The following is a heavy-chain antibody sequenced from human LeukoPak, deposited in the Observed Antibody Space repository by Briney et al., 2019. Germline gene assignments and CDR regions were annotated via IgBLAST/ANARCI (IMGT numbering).Heavy chain of an antibody. Sequence: GRSLRLSCAASGFTFSSYWMSWVRQAPGKGLEWVANIKQDGSEKYYVDSVKGRFTISRDNAKNSLYLQMNSLRAEDTAVYYCAREARQWLVRPYYFDYWGQGTLVTVSS. J-gene: IGHJ4*02. CDR3: AREARQWLVRPYYFDY. D-gene: IGHD6-19*01. CDR2: IKQDGSEK. CDR1: GFTFSSYW. V-gene: IGHV3-7*01.